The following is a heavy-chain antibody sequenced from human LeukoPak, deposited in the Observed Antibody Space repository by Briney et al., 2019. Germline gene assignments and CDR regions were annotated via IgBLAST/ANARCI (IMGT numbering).Heavy chain of an antibody. J-gene: IGHJ4*02. CDR2: ISGSGNST. V-gene: IGHV3-23*01. CDR1: GFTFSSYA. CDR3: TTSIDY. Sequence: QPGGSLRLSCAASGFTFSSYAMSWVRQSPGKGVEWVSVISGSGNSTYYADSVKGRFTICRDNSKNTVYLQMSSRRAEDTAAYYCTTSIDYWGQGTLGTVSS.